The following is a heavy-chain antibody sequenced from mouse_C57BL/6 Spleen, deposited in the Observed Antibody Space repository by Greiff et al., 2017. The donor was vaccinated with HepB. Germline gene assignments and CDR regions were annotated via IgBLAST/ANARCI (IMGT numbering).Heavy chain of an antibody. CDR3: AKIYYDYDGVAY. V-gene: IGHV1-82*01. CDR1: GYAFSSSW. Sequence: QVQLQQSGPELVKPGASVKISCKASGYAFSSSWMNWVKQRPGKGLEWIGRIYPGDGDTNYNGKFKGKATLTADKSSSTAYMQLSSLTSEDSAVYFCAKIYYDYDGVAYWGQGTLVTVSA. CDR2: IYPGDGDT. D-gene: IGHD2-4*01. J-gene: IGHJ3*01.